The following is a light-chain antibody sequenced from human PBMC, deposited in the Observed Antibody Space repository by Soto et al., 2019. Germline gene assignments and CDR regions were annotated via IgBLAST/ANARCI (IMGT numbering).Light chain of an antibody. J-gene: IGLJ2*01. CDR1: SNDIGDYNY. V-gene: IGLV2-14*01. Sequence: QSALTQPASVSGSPRQSITISCTGTSNDIGDYNYVSWYQQHPGKAPKLMIYEVSNRPSGVSNRFSGSKSGNTASLTISGLQAEDEADYYCSSYTTSSTLLFGGGTQLTVL. CDR3: SSYTTSSTLL. CDR2: EVS.